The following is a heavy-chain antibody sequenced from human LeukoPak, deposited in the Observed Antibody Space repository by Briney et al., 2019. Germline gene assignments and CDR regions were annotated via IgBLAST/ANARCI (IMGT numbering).Heavy chain of an antibody. V-gene: IGHV3-23*01. CDR1: AFAFSTYA. D-gene: IGHD1/OR15-1a*01. Sequence: GGSLRLSCAASAFAFSTYAMSWVRQAPGQGPDWVASITDTGGGTYYADSVKGRFTISRDNSKNTLYLQMNSLRAEDTAVYYCARIISGIWKNLDYWGQGTLVIVSS. J-gene: IGHJ4*02. CDR2: ITDTGGGT. CDR3: ARIISGIWKNLDY.